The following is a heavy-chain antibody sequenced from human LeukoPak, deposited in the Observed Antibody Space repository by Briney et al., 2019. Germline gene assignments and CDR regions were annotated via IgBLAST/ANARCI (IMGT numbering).Heavy chain of an antibody. CDR2: IYPGDSDT. Sequence: GEPLKISCKGSGYSFTSYWIGWVRQMPGKGLEWMGIIYPGDSDTRYSPSFQGQVTISADKSISTAYLQWSSLKASDTAMYYCARIGYCSSTSCFPFDYWGQGTLVTVSS. CDR3: ARIGYCSSTSCFPFDY. CDR1: GYSFTSYW. J-gene: IGHJ4*02. D-gene: IGHD2-2*01. V-gene: IGHV5-51*01.